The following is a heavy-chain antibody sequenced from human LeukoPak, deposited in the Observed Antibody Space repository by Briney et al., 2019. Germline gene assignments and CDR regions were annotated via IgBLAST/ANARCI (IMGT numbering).Heavy chain of an antibody. CDR1: GFVFSSYA. Sequence: GRSLRLSCAASGFVFSSYAMSWVRQAQGKGMEWDSDISGSGATTSFADSVKGRFTISRDNSKNTLYLQMNNLRAEDTAVYYCARVRGLYYYYGMDVWGQGTTVTVSS. CDR3: ARVRGLYYYYGMDV. J-gene: IGHJ6*02. D-gene: IGHD3-10*01. CDR2: ISGSGATT. V-gene: IGHV3-23*01.